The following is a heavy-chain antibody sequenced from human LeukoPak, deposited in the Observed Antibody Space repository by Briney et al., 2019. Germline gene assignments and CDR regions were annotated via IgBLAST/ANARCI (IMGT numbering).Heavy chain of an antibody. J-gene: IGHJ4*02. Sequence: GASVKVSCKASGYTFTSYGISWVRQAPGQGLEWMGWISAYNGNTNYAQKLQGRVTMTTDTSTSTAYMELRSLRAEDTAVYYCARDIAEYYFDYWGQGTLVTVSS. D-gene: IGHD6-13*01. CDR2: ISAYNGNT. CDR1: GYTFTSYG. CDR3: ARDIAEYYFDY. V-gene: IGHV1-18*01.